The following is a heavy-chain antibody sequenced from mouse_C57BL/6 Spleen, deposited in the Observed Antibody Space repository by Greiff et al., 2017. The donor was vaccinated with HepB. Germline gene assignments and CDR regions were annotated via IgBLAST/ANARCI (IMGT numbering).Heavy chain of an antibody. CDR1: GYTFTSYW. Sequence: QVQLQQPGAELVRPGSSVKLSCKASGYTFTSYWMHWVKQRPIQGLEWIGNIDPSDSETHYNQKFKDKATLTVDKSSSTAYMQLSSLTSEDSAVYYCARFRDSSGSLFDYWGQGTTLTVSS. J-gene: IGHJ2*01. CDR2: IDPSDSET. D-gene: IGHD3-2*02. V-gene: IGHV1-52*01. CDR3: ARFRDSSGSLFDY.